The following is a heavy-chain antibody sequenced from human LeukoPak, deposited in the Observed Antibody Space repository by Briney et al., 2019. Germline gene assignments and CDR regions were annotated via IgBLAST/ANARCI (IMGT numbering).Heavy chain of an antibody. D-gene: IGHD3-22*01. CDR1: GFTFSSYA. CDR2: ISNDGSNK. J-gene: IGHJ4*02. Sequence: GWSLRLSCAASGFTFSSYAMHWVRQAPGKGLEWVAVISNDGSNKFYADSVKGRFTISRDNSKNTLYLQMNSLRVEDTAVYYCARSSGYHYYFDYWGQGTLVTVSS. V-gene: IGHV3-30*01. CDR3: ARSSGYHYYFDY.